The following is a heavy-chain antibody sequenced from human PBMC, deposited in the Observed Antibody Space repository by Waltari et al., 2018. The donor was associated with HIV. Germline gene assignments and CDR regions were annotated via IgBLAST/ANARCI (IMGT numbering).Heavy chain of an antibody. CDR2: LYPGDSDT. J-gene: IGHJ6*02. CDR3: ARRGDYFDSSGYYYGVGMDV. D-gene: IGHD3-22*01. CDR1: GYSFTNYW. Sequence: EVQLVQSGAEVKKPGESLKISCKGSGYSFTNYWIAWVRQMPGKGLEWMGILYPGDSDTTYRPSFQGQVTISADKSISTADLQWSSLKASDTAMYFCARRGDYFDSSGYYYGVGMDVWGQGTTVTVSS. V-gene: IGHV5-51*01.